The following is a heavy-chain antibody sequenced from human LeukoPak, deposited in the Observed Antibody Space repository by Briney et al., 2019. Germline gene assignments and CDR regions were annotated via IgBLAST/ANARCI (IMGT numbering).Heavy chain of an antibody. CDR1: GGTFSSYA. CDR2: IIPILGIA. D-gene: IGHD3-10*01. V-gene: IGHV1-69*04. Sequence: SVKVSCKASGGTFSSYAISWVRQAPGQGLEWMGRIIPILGIANYAQKFQGRVTITADKSTSTAYMELSSLRSEDTAVYYCASLWPMVRGGESDYWGQGTLVTVSS. CDR3: ASLWPMVRGGESDY. J-gene: IGHJ4*02.